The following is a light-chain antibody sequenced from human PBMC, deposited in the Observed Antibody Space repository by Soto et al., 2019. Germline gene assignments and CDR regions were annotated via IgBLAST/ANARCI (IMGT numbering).Light chain of an antibody. CDR3: ETWDSNTRV. CDR2: LEGSGSY. Sequence: QAVVTQSSSASASLGSSVKVTCTLSSGHSSYIIAWHQQQPGKAPRYLMKLEGSGSYNKGSGVPDRFSGSSSGADRYLTISNLPFEDEADYYCETWDSNTRVFGGGTKLTVL. V-gene: IGLV4-60*02. J-gene: IGLJ3*02. CDR1: SGHSSYI.